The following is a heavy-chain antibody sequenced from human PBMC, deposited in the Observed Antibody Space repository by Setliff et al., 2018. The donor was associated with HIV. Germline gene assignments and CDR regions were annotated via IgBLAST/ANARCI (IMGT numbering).Heavy chain of an antibody. CDR2: IYQSGST. CDR1: GYSINSGFS. CDR3: ARPRRVRSRAWYWFDI. V-gene: IGHV4-38-2*01. D-gene: IGHD6-19*01. J-gene: IGHJ5*02. Sequence: SETLSLTCAASGYSINSGFSRAWIRQPPGQGPQWIGSIYQSGSTYYNPSLQSRVTISVDSSKNQFSLNLFSVTAADTAVYYCARPRRVRSRAWYWFDIWGQGTLVTVSS.